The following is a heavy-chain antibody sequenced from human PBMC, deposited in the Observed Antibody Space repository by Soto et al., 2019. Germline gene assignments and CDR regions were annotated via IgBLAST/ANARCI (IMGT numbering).Heavy chain of an antibody. Sequence: QITLKESGPPLVKPTQTLTLTCTFSGFSLSTRGVGVGWIRQPPGKALEWLALIYSDDDKRYSPSLKSRLTITKDTSKNLVVLTMTNMDPLDTATYYCARDCCGWLGFDYWGQGTLVTVSS. CDR1: GFSLSTRGVG. CDR2: IYSDDDK. J-gene: IGHJ4*02. D-gene: IGHD6-19*01. V-gene: IGHV2-5*02. CDR3: ARDCCGWLGFDY.